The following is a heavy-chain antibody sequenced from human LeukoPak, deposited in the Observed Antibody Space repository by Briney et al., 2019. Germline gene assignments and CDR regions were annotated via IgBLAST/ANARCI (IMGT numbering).Heavy chain of an antibody. CDR3: ARVNTMVRGVIRLFYGMDV. D-gene: IGHD3-10*01. V-gene: IGHV1-2*02. CDR1: GYTFTGYY. J-gene: IGHJ6*02. Sequence: ASVKVSCKASGYTFTGYYMHWVRQAPGQGLEWMGWINPNSGGTNYAQKFQGRVTMTRDTSIGTAYMELSRLRSDDTAVYYCARVNTMVRGVIRLFYGMDVWGQGTTVTVSS. CDR2: INPNSGGT.